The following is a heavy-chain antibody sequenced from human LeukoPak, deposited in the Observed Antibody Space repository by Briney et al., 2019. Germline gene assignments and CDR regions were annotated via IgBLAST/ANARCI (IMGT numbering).Heavy chain of an antibody. CDR3: ARAAGGIRGYSYGTYFDY. CDR2: INPNSGGT. CDR1: GYTCTGYY. J-gene: IGHJ4*02. Sequence: ASVKVSCKASGYTCTGYYMHWVRQAPGQGLEWMGGINPNSGGTNYAQKFQGRVTMTRDTSISTAYMELSRLRSDDTAVYYCARAAGGIRGYSYGTYFDYWGQGTLVTVSS. D-gene: IGHD5-18*01. V-gene: IGHV1-2*02.